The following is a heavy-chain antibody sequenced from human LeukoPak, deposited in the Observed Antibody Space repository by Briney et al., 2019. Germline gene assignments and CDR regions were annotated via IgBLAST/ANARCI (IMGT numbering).Heavy chain of an antibody. CDR2: IYYSGST. CDR1: GGSISSYY. D-gene: IGHD2-15*01. V-gene: IGHV4-59*01. Sequence: PSETLSLTCTVSGGSISSYYWSWIRQPPGKGLEWIGYIYYSGSTNYNPSLKSRVAISVDTSKNQFSLKLSSVTAADTAVYYCARDCGSGGSCYDYYGMDVWGQGTTVTVS. CDR3: ARDCGSGGSCYDYYGMDV. J-gene: IGHJ6*02.